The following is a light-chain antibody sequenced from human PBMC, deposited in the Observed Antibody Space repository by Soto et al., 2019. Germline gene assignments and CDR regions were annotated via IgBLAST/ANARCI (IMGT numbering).Light chain of an antibody. J-gene: IGLJ1*01. CDR1: SSDVGSYNL. V-gene: IGLV2-23*01. Sequence: QSALTQPASVSGSPGQSITISCTGTSSDVGSYNLVSWYQQHPGKAPKFMIYEATKRPSGVSKRFSGSKSGNTASLTISGLQAEDEADYYCCSYAGSSTYVFGTGTKVTVL. CDR2: EAT. CDR3: CSYAGSSTYV.